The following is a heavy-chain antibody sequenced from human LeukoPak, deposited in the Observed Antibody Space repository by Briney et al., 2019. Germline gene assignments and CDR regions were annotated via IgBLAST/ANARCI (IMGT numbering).Heavy chain of an antibody. CDR1: GFTFDDYG. CDR3: ARCPFGEFLYYFDY. J-gene: IGHJ4*02. V-gene: IGHV3-20*04. Sequence: PGGSLRLSCAASGFTFDDYGMSWVRQAPGKGLEWVSGINWNGGSTGYADSVKGRFTISRDNAKNSLYLQMNSLRAEDTALYYCARCPFGEFLYYFDYWGQGTLVTVSS. D-gene: IGHD3-10*01. CDR2: INWNGGST.